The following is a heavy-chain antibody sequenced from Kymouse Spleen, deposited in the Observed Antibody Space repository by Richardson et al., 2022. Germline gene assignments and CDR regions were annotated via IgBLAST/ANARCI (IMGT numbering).Heavy chain of an antibody. J-gene: IGHJ3*02. V-gene: IGHV4-61*01. CDR3: ARSSIAARPGAFDI. D-gene: IGHD6-6*01. CDR1: GGSVSSGSYY. CDR2: IYYSGST. Sequence: QVQLQESGPGLVKPSETLSLTCTVSGGSVSSGSYYWSWIRQPPGKGLEWIGYIYYSGSTNYNPSLKSRVTISVDTSKNQFSLKLSSVTAADTAVYYCARSSIAARPGAFDIWGQGTMVTVSS.